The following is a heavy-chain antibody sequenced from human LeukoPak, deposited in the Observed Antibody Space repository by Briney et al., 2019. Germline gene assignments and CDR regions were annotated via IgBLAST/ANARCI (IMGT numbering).Heavy chain of an antibody. CDR1: GYTFTSYG. J-gene: IGHJ4*02. CDR2: ISAYNGNT. Sequence: ASVKVSCKAPGYTFTSYGISWVRQAPGQGLEWMGWISAYNGNTNYAQKLQGRATMTTDTSTSTAYMELRSLRSDDTAVYYCARWPGPRWFGDYYFDYWGQGTLVTVSS. V-gene: IGHV1-18*01. D-gene: IGHD3-10*01. CDR3: ARWPGPRWFGDYYFDY.